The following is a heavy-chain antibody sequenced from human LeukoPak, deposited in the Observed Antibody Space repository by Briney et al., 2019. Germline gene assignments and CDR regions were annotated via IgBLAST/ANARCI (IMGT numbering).Heavy chain of an antibody. V-gene: IGHV4-39*01. CDR3: SRGSYDILAGYSTLGEY. CDR1: GGSISSSTYY. CDR2: VYYTGST. Sequence: SETLSLTCTVSGGSISSSTYYWGWIRQPPGKGLEWIGSVYYTGSTYYNPSLKSRITILLDTSKNQISLKLSSVTAADTAVYYCSRGSYDILAGYSTLGEYRGQGTLVTVSS. D-gene: IGHD3-9*01. J-gene: IGHJ4*02.